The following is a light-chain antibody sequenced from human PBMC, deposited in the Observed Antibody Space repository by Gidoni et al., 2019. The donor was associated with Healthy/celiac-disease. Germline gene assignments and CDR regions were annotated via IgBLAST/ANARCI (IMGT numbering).Light chain of an antibody. V-gene: IGKV3-15*01. CDR2: GAS. CDR3: QQYNNWPET. J-gene: IGKJ2*01. CDR1: QSVSRS. Sequence: DILMTQSPATLSVSPGERPTLSCRASQSVSRSLAWYQQKPGQAPRLLIYGASTRATGIPSRFSGSGSGTEFTLTISSLQSEDFAVYYCQQYNNWPETFGQGTKLEIK.